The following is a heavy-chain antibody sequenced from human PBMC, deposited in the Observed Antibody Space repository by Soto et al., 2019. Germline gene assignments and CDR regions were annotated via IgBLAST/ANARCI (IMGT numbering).Heavy chain of an antibody. Sequence: PGGSLRLSCAASGFTFSSYAMSWIRQAPGKGLEWVSVISGSGGSTYYADSVKGRFTISRDNSKNTLYLQMNSLRAEDTAVYYCAKDLDSSSWYPSDAFDIWGQGTMVTVSS. CDR2: ISGSGGST. CDR3: AKDLDSSSWYPSDAFDI. V-gene: IGHV3-23*01. D-gene: IGHD6-13*01. CDR1: GFTFSSYA. J-gene: IGHJ3*02.